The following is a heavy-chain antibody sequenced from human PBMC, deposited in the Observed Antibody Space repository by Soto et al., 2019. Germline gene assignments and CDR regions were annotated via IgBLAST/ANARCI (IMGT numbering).Heavy chain of an antibody. V-gene: IGHV1-69*04. CDR1: GGTFSSYT. D-gene: IGHD5-12*01. CDR3: AREIVATISKAVAGFDY. J-gene: IGHJ4*02. CDR2: IIPILGIA. Sequence: ASVKVSCKASGGTFSSYTISWVRQAPGQGLEWMGRIIPILGIANYAQKFQGRVTITADKSTSTAYMELSSLRSEDTAVYYCAREIVATISKAVAGFDYWGQGTLVTVSS.